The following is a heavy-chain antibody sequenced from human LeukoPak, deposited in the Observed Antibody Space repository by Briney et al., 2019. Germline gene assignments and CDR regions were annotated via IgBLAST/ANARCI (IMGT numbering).Heavy chain of an antibody. J-gene: IGHJ3*02. Sequence: GGSLRLSCAASGFALRSYGMNWVRQAPGKGLEWVAFIRFDGSNKYYADSVRGRFTISRDNSKNTLYLQMNTLRAEDTAVYYCARGGFSHGFDIWGQGTMVTVSS. V-gene: IGHV3-30*02. CDR2: IRFDGSNK. CDR3: ARGGFSHGFDI. CDR1: GFALRSYG. D-gene: IGHD5-12*01.